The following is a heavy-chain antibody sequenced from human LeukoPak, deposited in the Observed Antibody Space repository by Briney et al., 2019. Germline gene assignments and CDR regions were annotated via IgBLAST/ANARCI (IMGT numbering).Heavy chain of an antibody. CDR3: ARGLSYSSSFSY. J-gene: IGHJ4*02. D-gene: IGHD6-13*01. CDR2: IKQDGSEK. Sequence: PGGSLRLPCAASGFTFSGYWMNWVRQAPGKGLEWVANIKQDGSEKYYVDSVKGRFTISRDNAKNSLYLQMNSLRAEDTAVYYCARGLSYSSSFSYWGQGTLVTVSS. CDR1: GFTFSGYW. V-gene: IGHV3-7*01.